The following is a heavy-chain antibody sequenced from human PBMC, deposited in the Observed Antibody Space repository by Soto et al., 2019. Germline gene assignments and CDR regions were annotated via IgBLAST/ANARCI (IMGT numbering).Heavy chain of an antibody. Sequence: GGSLILSCAASGFTFSSYWMSWVRQAPGKGLEWVANIKQDGSEKYYVDSVKGRFTISRDNAKNSLYLQMNSLRAEDTAVYYCARVTGNDYDFWSGYYWYFDYWGQGTLVTVSS. V-gene: IGHV3-7*01. J-gene: IGHJ4*02. CDR3: ARVTGNDYDFWSGYYWYFDY. D-gene: IGHD3-3*01. CDR1: GFTFSSYW. CDR2: IKQDGSEK.